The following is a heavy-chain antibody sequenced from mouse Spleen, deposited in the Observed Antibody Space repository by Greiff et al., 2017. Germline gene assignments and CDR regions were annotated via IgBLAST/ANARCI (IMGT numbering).Heavy chain of an antibody. J-gene: IGHJ2*01. CDR3: ARDTLDGYLFDY. D-gene: IGHD2-3*01. CDR1: GYTFTSYG. Sequence: QVQLKESGAELARPGASVKLSCKASGYTFTSYGISWVKQRTGQGLEWIGEIYPRSGNTYYNEKFKGKATLTADKSSSTAYMELRSLTSEDSAVYFCARDTLDGYLFDYWGQGTTLTVSS. V-gene: IGHV1-81*01. CDR2: IYPRSGNT.